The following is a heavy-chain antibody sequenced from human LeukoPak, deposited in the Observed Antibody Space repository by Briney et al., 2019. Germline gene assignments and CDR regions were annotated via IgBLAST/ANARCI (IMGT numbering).Heavy chain of an antibody. D-gene: IGHD2-15*01. CDR3: ARAGGYCNGGNCYSNF. CDR2: ISSSSSTI. CDR1: GFTFSSYS. J-gene: IGHJ4*02. Sequence: PGGSLRLSCAASGFTFSSYSMNWVRQAPGKGLEWVSYISSSSSTIYYADSVKGRFTISRDNAKNSLYLQMNSLRDEDTAVYYCARAGGYCNGGNCYSNFWGQGTLVTVSS. V-gene: IGHV3-48*02.